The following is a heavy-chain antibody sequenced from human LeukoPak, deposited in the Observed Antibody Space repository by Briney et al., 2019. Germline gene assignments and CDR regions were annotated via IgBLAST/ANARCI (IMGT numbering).Heavy chain of an antibody. CDR2: ISSTSTYI. V-gene: IGHV3-21*01. Sequence: PGGSLRLSCVASGFTFGAYTMNWVRQAPGKGLEWVSSISSTSTYIHYADSVKGRFTISRDNAKVSLYLQVNSLRAEDTAMYYCARGPLPYYDSSGYYSHWGQGTLVTVSS. CDR3: ARGPLPYYDSSGYYSH. J-gene: IGHJ4*02. D-gene: IGHD3-22*01. CDR1: GFTFGAYT.